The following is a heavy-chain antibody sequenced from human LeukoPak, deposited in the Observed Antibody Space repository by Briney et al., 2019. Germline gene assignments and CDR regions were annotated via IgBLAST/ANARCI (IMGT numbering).Heavy chain of an antibody. CDR2: IYYSGST. J-gene: IGHJ3*02. D-gene: IGHD3-10*01. Sequence: PSETLSLTCTVSGGSISSSSYYWGWIRQPPGRGLEWIGSIYYSGSTYYNPSLKSRVTISVDTSKNQFSLKLSSVTAADTAVYYCARANMVRGRPDAFDIWGQGTMVTVSS. V-gene: IGHV4-39*07. CDR1: GGSISSSSYY. CDR3: ARANMVRGRPDAFDI.